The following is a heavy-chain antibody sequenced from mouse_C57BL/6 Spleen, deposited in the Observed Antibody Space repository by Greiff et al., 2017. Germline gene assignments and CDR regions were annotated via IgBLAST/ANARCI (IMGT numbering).Heavy chain of an antibody. V-gene: IGHV1-52*01. J-gene: IGHJ3*01. CDR1: GYTFTSYW. CDR2: IDPSDSYT. CDR3: AWYYDASVFDY. Sequence: QVQLQQSGAELVRPGSSVKLSCKASGYTFTSYWMPWVKQRPIQGLEWIGNIDPSDSYTHYNQKFKDKATLTVDKSYSTPYMQLSSLTSEDSAVYYSAWYYDASVFDYWGQGTLVTVSA. D-gene: IGHD2-4*01.